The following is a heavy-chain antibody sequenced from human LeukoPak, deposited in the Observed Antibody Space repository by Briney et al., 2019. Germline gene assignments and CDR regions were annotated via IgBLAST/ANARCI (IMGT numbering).Heavy chain of an antibody. Sequence: PSETLSLTCTVSGGSISSGSYYWSWIRQPAGKGLEWTGRIYTSGSTNYNPSLKSRVTISVDTSKNQFSLKLSSVTAADTAVYYCARAELGSDDAFDIWGQGTMVTVSS. CDR1: GGSISSGSYY. J-gene: IGHJ3*02. CDR3: ARAELGSDDAFDI. CDR2: IYTSGST. D-gene: IGHD7-27*01. V-gene: IGHV4-61*02.